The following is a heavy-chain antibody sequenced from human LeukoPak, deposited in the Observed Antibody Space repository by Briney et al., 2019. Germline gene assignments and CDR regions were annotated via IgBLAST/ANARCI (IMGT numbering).Heavy chain of an antibody. CDR1: GGSISTYY. CDR3: ARHDAGIAARPFDN. J-gene: IGHJ4*02. CDR2: IHASGPT. D-gene: IGHD6-6*01. V-gene: IGHV4-4*09. Sequence: SETLSLTCTVSGGSISTYYWSWIRRPPGRGLEWIAYIHASGPTNYNPSLKSRITISVDTSKNQFSLKLSSVTAADTAVYYCARHDAGIAARPFDNWGQGTLVTVSS.